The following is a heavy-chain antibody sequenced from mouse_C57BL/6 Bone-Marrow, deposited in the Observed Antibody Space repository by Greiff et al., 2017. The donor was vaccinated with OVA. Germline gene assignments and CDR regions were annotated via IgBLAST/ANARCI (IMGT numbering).Heavy chain of an antibody. Sequence: LVESGAELARPGASVKLSCKASGYTFTSYGISWVKQRTGQGLEWIGEIYPRSGNTYYNEKFKGKATLTADKSSSTAYMELRSLTSEDSAVYFCARTGPWYFDVWGTGTTVTVSS. J-gene: IGHJ1*03. CDR1: GYTFTSYG. D-gene: IGHD4-1*01. V-gene: IGHV1-81*01. CDR2: IYPRSGNT. CDR3: ARTGPWYFDV.